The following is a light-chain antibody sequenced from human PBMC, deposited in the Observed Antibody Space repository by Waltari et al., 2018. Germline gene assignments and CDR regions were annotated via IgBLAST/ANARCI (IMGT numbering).Light chain of an antibody. V-gene: IGKV1-33*01. CDR2: DAS. J-gene: IGKJ5*01. CDR3: QQYESLIS. Sequence: DIQMTQSPSSLSASVGDRVTITCQVSHDISKRLNWYQQKPGKAPKLLIYDASKLDIGVPSRFSGSGSGTLFTLTISSLEPEDIATYFCQQYESLISFGPGTRLDLK. CDR1: HDISKR.